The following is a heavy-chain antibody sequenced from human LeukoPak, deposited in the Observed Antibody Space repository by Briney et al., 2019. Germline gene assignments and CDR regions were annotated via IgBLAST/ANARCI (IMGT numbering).Heavy chain of an antibody. Sequence: SETLPLTCAVYGGSFSGYYWSWIRQPPGKGLEWIGEINHSGSTNYNPSLKSRVTISVDTSKNQFSLKLSSVTAADTAVYYCARGRDSSGYYSPDFDYWGQGTLVTVSS. V-gene: IGHV4-34*01. J-gene: IGHJ4*02. CDR2: INHSGST. CDR1: GGSFSGYY. D-gene: IGHD3-22*01. CDR3: ARGRDSSGYYSPDFDY.